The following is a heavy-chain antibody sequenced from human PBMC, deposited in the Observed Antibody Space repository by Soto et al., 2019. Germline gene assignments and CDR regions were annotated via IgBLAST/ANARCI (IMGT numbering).Heavy chain of an antibody. Sequence: EVRLVESGGGLVQPGGSLRLSCAASGFTFSSYWMSWVRQAPGKGLEWVANIKQDGSEKYYVDSVKGRFTISRDNAKNSLYLQMNSLRAEDTAVYYCARDLLGYCSGGSCYSAWFDPWGQGTLVTVSS. J-gene: IGHJ5*02. CDR3: ARDLLGYCSGGSCYSAWFDP. D-gene: IGHD2-15*01. CDR1: GFTFSSYW. CDR2: IKQDGSEK. V-gene: IGHV3-7*01.